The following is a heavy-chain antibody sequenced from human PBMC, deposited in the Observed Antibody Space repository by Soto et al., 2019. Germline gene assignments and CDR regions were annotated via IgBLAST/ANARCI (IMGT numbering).Heavy chain of an antibody. CDR1: GAALNNGNYY. CDR3: ARLRIATNNYKWFDP. Sequence: SETLSLPCSVSGAALNNGNYYWSWIRQVPGKGLEWIGHIYVTGAVDYNPSLRDRITISQDTSERQFSLNLRLVTAADTAVYYCARLRIATNNYKWFDPWGQGTLVTVSS. CDR2: IYVTGAV. J-gene: IGHJ5*02. D-gene: IGHD2-21*01. V-gene: IGHV4-31*03.